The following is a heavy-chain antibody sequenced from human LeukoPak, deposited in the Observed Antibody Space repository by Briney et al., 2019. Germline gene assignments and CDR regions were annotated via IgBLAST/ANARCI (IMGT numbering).Heavy chain of an antibody. CDR3: ARAIAVAGELDY. D-gene: IGHD6-19*01. J-gene: IGHJ4*02. V-gene: IGHV3-30-3*01. Sequence: GGSLRLSYAASGFTFSSYAMHWVRQAPGKGLEWVAVISYDGSNKYYADSVKGRFTISRDNSKNTLYLQMNSLRAEDTAVYYCARAIAVAGELDYWGQGTLVTVSS. CDR2: ISYDGSNK. CDR1: GFTFSSYA.